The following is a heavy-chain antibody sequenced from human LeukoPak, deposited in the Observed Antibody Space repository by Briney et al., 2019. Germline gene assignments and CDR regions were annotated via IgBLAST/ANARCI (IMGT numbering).Heavy chain of an antibody. V-gene: IGHV3-66*03. Sequence: GGSLRLSCAASGFSVSNHYMTWVCQAPGRRLEWVSFIWANGTTFYTDSVRGRFTVSRDQFKNTLYLQMSSLRPDDTALYYCARDGAGIESWVELDPWGQGTQVTVSA. CDR2: IWANGTT. J-gene: IGHJ5*02. CDR3: ARDGAGIESWVELDP. D-gene: IGHD2-21*01. CDR1: GFSVSNHY.